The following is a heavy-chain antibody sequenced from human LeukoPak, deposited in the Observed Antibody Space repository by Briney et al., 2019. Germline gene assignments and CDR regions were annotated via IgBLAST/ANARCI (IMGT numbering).Heavy chain of an antibody. Sequence: SETLSLTCAVYGGSFSGYYWSWIRQPPGKGLEWIGEINHSGSTNYNPSRKSRVTIAVDTSKNQFSLKLSSVTAADTAVYYCARGLGARWGQGNLVTVSS. CDR3: ARGLGAR. CDR2: INHSGST. V-gene: IGHV4-34*01. J-gene: IGHJ4*02. CDR1: GGSFSGYY. D-gene: IGHD4/OR15-4a*01.